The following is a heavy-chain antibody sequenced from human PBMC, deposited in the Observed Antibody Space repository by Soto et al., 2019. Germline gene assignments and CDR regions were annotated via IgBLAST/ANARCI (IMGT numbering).Heavy chain of an antibody. D-gene: IGHD3-16*01. V-gene: IGHV1-8*01. CDR3: ARLDPFGSSYRYDY. CDR2: MNPGSGDT. Sequence: ASVKVSCKSSGYTFTNNDVSWVRQATGQGLEWMGWMNPGSGDTGDAQKFQGRVTMTRDISIATAYMELNSLTSEDTAVYSWARLDPFGSSYRYDYWGQGTQVTRSS. CDR1: GYTFTNND. J-gene: IGHJ4*02.